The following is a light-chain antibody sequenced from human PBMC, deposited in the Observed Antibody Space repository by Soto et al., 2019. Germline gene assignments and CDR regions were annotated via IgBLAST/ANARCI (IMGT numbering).Light chain of an antibody. CDR1: QSVTSNF. J-gene: IGKJ1*01. Sequence: EIVLTQSPGTLSLSPGQRATLSCRASQSVTSNFLAWYQQKPGQSPRLIIYGVSSRATAIPDRFSGSGSGTDFTLTISSLEPEDFAVYYCHQYSSSPATFGQGTKVEI. CDR3: HQYSSSPAT. CDR2: GVS. V-gene: IGKV3-20*01.